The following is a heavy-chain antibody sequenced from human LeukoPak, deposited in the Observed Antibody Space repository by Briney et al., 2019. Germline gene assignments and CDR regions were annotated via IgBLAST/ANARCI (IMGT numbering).Heavy chain of an antibody. CDR1: GGSFSGYY. D-gene: IGHD3-10*01. Sequence: SETLSLTCAVYGGSFSGYYWSWIRQPPGMGLEWIGEINHSGSTNYNPSLKSRVTISVDTSKNQFSLKLSSVTAADTAVYYCARGQGRGYYYGMDVWGKGTTVTVSS. CDR3: ARGQGRGYYYGMDV. J-gene: IGHJ6*04. CDR2: INHSGST. V-gene: IGHV4-34*01.